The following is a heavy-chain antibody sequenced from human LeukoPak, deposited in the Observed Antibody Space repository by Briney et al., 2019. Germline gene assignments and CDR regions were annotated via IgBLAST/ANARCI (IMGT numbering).Heavy chain of an antibody. CDR2: INSDGSST. CDR1: GFTFSSYW. CDR3: ARCGTGDPPDY. D-gene: IGHD7-27*01. Sequence: GGSLRLSCAASGFTFSSYWMHWVRQAPGKGLVWVSRINSDGSSTSYADSVKGRFTISRDNAKNTLYLQMNSLRAEDTAVYYCARCGTGDPPDYWGQGTLVTVSS. J-gene: IGHJ4*02. V-gene: IGHV3-74*01.